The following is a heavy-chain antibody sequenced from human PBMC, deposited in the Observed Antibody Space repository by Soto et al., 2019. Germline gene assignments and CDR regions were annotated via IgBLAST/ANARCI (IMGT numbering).Heavy chain of an antibody. D-gene: IGHD3-22*01. CDR2: INPSGGST. CDR3: ARGGYCHAEDVIRYCSTVTAFLLNRSTDL. Sequence: KGLEWVGIINPSGGSTSYAQKFQGRVTMTRDTSTSTVYMELSSLRSEDTAVYYCARGGYCHAEDVIRYCSTVTAFLLNRSTDL. J-gene: IGHJ2*01. V-gene: IGHV1-46*01.